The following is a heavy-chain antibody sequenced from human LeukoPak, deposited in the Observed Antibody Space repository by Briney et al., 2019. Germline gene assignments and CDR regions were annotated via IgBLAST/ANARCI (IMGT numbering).Heavy chain of an antibody. CDR1: GFTFSSYS. CDR3: AREEKAGAVHYYYYMDV. V-gene: IGHV3-21*01. CDR2: ISSSSSYI. J-gene: IGHJ6*03. D-gene: IGHD6-19*01. Sequence: PGGSLRLSCAASGFTFSSYSMNWVRQAPGKGLEWVSSISSSSSYIYYADSVKGRFTISRDNAKNSLYLQMNSLRAEDTAVYYCAREEKAGAVHYYYYMDVWGKGTTVTVSS.